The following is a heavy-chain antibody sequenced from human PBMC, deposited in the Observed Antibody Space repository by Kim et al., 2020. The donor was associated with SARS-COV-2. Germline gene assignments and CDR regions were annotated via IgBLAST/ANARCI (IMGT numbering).Heavy chain of an antibody. CDR3: TTSPDYYGSGSYFKPHPLYYYGMDV. V-gene: IGHV3-15*01. J-gene: IGHJ6*02. Sequence: GGSLRLSCAASGFTFSNAWMSWVRQAPGKGLEWVGRIKSKTDGGTTDYAAPVKGRFTISRDDSKNTLYLQMNSLKTEDTAVYYCTTSPDYYGSGSYFKPHPLYYYGMDVWGQGTTVTVSS. D-gene: IGHD3-10*01. CDR1: GFTFSNAW. CDR2: IKSKTDGGTT.